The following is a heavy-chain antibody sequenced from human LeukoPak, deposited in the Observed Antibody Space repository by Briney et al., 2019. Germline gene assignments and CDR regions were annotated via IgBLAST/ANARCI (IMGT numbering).Heavy chain of an antibody. CDR2: IRYDGSNK. J-gene: IGHJ6*03. D-gene: IGHD6-6*01. V-gene: IGHV3-30*02. Sequence: GGSLRLSCAASGFTFSSYGMHWVRQAPGKGLEWVAFIRYDGSNKYYADSVKGRFTISSDNSKNTLYLQMNSLRAEDTAVYYCAKEGQYSSSWHYYYYMDVWGKGTTVTVSS. CDR3: AKEGQYSSSWHYYYYMDV. CDR1: GFTFSSYG.